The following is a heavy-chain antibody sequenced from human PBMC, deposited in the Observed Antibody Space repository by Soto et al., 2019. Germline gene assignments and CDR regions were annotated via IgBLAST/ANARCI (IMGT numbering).Heavy chain of an antibody. CDR2: IYYSGFT. J-gene: IGHJ5*02. CDR1: GGSISSGGYS. Sequence: SDTLSLTCAVSGGSISSGGYSWSWIRHHPGKGLEWIGYIYYSGFTYYNPSLKSRVTISVDTSKNQFSLKLSSVTAADTAVYYCARSIDPWGQGTLVTVSS. CDR3: ARSIDP. V-gene: IGHV4-31*11.